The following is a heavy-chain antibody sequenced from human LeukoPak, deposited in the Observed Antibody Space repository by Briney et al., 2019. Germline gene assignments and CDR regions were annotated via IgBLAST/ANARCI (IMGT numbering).Heavy chain of an antibody. Sequence: GGSLRLSCAASGFTFSSYSMHWVRQAPWKGLEWVSSISSSGTYIYYADSVKGRFTISRDNAKNSVHLQMNSLRAEDTAVYYCARGYYDSPLYGMDVWGQGTTVTVSS. CDR3: ARGYYDSPLYGMDV. J-gene: IGHJ6*02. CDR1: GFTFSSYS. V-gene: IGHV3-21*01. D-gene: IGHD3-22*01. CDR2: ISSSGTYI.